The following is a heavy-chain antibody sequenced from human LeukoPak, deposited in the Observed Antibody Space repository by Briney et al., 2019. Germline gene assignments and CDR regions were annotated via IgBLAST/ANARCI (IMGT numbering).Heavy chain of an antibody. CDR2: ISGSGGVT. J-gene: IGHJ3*01. Sequence: GGSLRLSSAASGFTFIIAAMSWVRQAPGKGLEWVSAISGSGGVTYYRDSVKGRFTVSIDNTKNTLYLQMNSLRAEDTALYYCAKNGSGTSRAFDVWGQGTMVTVSS. V-gene: IGHV3-23*01. CDR1: GFTFIIAA. CDR3: AKNGSGTSRAFDV. D-gene: IGHD3-10*01.